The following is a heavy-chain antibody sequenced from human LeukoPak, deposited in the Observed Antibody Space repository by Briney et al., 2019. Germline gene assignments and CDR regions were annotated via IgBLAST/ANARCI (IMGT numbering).Heavy chain of an antibody. V-gene: IGHV1-2*02. CDR2: INPSSGGT. J-gene: IGHJ4*02. CDR3: ARGLGLDY. Sequence: ASVKVSFKASGYSLNAYYMHWVRQAPGQGLEWMGWINPSSGGTKYAQKFQGRVTMARDTSISTTYMELRRLTSDDTAVYYCARGLGLDYWGQGTLVTVSS. CDR1: GYSLNAYY. D-gene: IGHD4-11*01.